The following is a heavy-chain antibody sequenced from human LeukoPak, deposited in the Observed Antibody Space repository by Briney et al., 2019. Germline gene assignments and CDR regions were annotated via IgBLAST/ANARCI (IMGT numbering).Heavy chain of an antibody. D-gene: IGHD3-10*01. Sequence: GGSLRLSCAASGFTFSSYWMHWVRQAPGKGPVWVSRINSDGSSTSYADSVKGRFTISRDNAKNTLYLQMNSLRAEDTAVYYCAREYYYGSGSHEYYYGMDVWGKGTTVTVSS. CDR2: INSDGSST. CDR1: GFTFSSYW. V-gene: IGHV3-74*01. J-gene: IGHJ6*04. CDR3: AREYYYGSGSHEYYYGMDV.